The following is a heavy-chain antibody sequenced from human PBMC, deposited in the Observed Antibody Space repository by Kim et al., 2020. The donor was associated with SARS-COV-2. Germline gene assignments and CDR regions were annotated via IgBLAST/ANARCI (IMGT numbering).Heavy chain of an antibody. D-gene: IGHD3-10*01. CDR1: GFTFSSYG. Sequence: GGSLRLSCAASGFTFSSYGMHWVRQAPGKGLEWVAVISYDGSNKYYADSVKGRFTISRDNSKNTLYLQMNSLRAEDTAVYYCAKPVTPGSGSRGYYYYYMDVWGKGTTVTVSS. V-gene: IGHV3-30*18. CDR2: ISYDGSNK. J-gene: IGHJ6*03. CDR3: AKPVTPGSGSRGYYYYYMDV.